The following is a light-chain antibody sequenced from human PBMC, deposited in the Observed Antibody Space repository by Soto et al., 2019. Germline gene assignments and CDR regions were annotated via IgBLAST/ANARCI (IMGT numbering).Light chain of an antibody. CDR1: QSVSSSY. V-gene: IGKV3-20*01. J-gene: IGKJ3*01. CDR2: GAS. CDR3: QQYGSSPFT. Sequence: EIVLTQSPGTLSLSPEERATLSCRASQSVSSSYLAWYQQKPGQAPRLLIYGASSRATGIPDRFSGSGSGTDFTLTISRLEPEDFALYYCQQYGSSPFTLGPGTKVDIK.